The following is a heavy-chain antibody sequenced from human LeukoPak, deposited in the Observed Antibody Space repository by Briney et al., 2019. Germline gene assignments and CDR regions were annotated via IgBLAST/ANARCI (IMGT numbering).Heavy chain of an antibody. V-gene: IGHV3-7*01. CDR1: GFTFSSYE. D-gene: IGHD3-10*01. J-gene: IGHJ6*03. Sequence: GGSLGLSCAASGFTFSSYEMNWVRQAPGKGLEWVANIKQDGSEKYYVDSVKGRFTISRDNAKNSLYLQTNSLRAEDTAVYYCARVWFGELYYYYYMDVWGKGTTVTVSS. CDR2: IKQDGSEK. CDR3: ARVWFGELYYYYYMDV.